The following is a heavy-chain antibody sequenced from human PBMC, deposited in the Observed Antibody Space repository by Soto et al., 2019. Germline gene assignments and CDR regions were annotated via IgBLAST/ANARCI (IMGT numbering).Heavy chain of an antibody. Sequence: SETLSLTCAVYGGSFSGYYWSWIRQPPGKGLEWIGEINHSGSTNYNPSLKSRVTISVDTSKNQFSLKLSSVTAADTAVYYCAREYCSGGSCYSYGYWGQGTLVTVS. D-gene: IGHD2-15*01. V-gene: IGHV4-34*01. CDR3: AREYCSGGSCYSYGY. CDR2: INHSGST. J-gene: IGHJ4*02. CDR1: GGSFSGYY.